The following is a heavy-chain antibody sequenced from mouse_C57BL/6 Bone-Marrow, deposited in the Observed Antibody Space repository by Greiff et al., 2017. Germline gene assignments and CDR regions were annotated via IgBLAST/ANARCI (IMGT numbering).Heavy chain of an antibody. CDR3: ARYDYDGKGAMDY. J-gene: IGHJ4*01. D-gene: IGHD2-4*01. CDR2: IWTGGGT. Sequence: VKLVESGPGLVAPSQSLSITCTVSGFSLTSYAISWVRQPPGKGLEWLGVIWTGGGTNYNSAPKSRLSISKDNSTSQVFLKMNSLQTDDTARYYCARYDYDGKGAMDYWGQGTSVTVSS. V-gene: IGHV2-9-1*01. CDR1: GFSLTSYA.